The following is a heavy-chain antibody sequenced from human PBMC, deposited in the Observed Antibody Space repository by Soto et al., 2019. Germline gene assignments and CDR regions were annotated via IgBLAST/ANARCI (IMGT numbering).Heavy chain of an antibody. CDR1: GGSISSYY. CDR2: IYYSGST. D-gene: IGHD6-19*01. Sequence: PSETLSLTCTVSGGSISSYYWSWIRQPPGKGLEWIGYIYYSGSTNYNPSLKSRVTISVDTSKNQFSLKLSSVTAADTAVYYCARESPGYSSGWHIDYWGQGTLVTVS. J-gene: IGHJ4*02. V-gene: IGHV4-59*01. CDR3: ARESPGYSSGWHIDY.